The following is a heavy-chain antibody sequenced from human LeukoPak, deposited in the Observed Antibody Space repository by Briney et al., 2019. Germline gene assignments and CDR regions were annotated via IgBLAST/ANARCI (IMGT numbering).Heavy chain of an antibody. CDR3: ARKLQGDYYYYYGMDV. V-gene: IGHV4-34*01. J-gene: IGHJ6*02. CDR1: GGSFSGYY. CDR2: INHSGST. D-gene: IGHD4-11*01. Sequence: SETLSLTCAVYGGSFSGYYWSWIRQPPGKGLEWIGEINHSGSTNYNPSLKSRVTISVDKSKNQFSLKLSSVTAADTAVYYCARKLQGDYYYYYGMDVWGQGTTVTVSS.